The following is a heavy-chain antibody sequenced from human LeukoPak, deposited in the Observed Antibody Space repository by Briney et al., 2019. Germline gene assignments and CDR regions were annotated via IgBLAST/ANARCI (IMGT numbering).Heavy chain of an antibody. Sequence: GESLKISCKGSGYSFTSYWIGWVRQMPGKGLEWMGIIYSGDSDTRYSPSFQGQVTISADKSISTAYLQWSSLKASDTAMYYCARYLGDDSSGWYWAFDIWGQGTMVTVSS. J-gene: IGHJ3*02. CDR3: ARYLGDDSSGWYWAFDI. V-gene: IGHV5-51*01. CDR2: IYSGDSDT. CDR1: GYSFTSYW. D-gene: IGHD6-19*01.